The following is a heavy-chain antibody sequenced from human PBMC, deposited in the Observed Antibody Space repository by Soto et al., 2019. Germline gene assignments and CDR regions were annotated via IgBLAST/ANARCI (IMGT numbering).Heavy chain of an antibody. Sequence: SETLSLTCTGSGGSISSYYWSWIRQPAGKGLEWIGRIYTSGSTNYNPSLKSRVTMSVDTSKNQFSLKLSSVTAADTAVYYCARDNGWGSYYIYFDYWGQGTLVTVSS. CDR1: GGSISSYY. CDR2: IYTSGST. CDR3: ARDNGWGSYYIYFDY. J-gene: IGHJ4*02. V-gene: IGHV4-4*07. D-gene: IGHD1-26*01.